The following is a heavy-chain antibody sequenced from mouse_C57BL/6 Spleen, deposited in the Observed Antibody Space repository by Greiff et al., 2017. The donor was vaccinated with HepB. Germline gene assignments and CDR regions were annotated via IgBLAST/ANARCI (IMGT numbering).Heavy chain of an antibody. CDR3: ARGPYYYGSSHWYFDV. D-gene: IGHD1-1*01. Sequence: QVQLQQSGAELVKPGASVKISCKASGYAFSSYWMNWVKLRPGKGLEWIGQIYPGDGDTNYNGKFKGKATLTADKSSSTAYMQLSSLTSEDSAVYFCARGPYYYGSSHWYFDVWGTGTTVTVSS. V-gene: IGHV1-80*01. J-gene: IGHJ1*03. CDR2: IYPGDGDT. CDR1: GYAFSSYW.